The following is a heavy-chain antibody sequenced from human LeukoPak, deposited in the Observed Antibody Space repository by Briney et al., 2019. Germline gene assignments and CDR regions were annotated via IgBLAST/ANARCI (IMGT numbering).Heavy chain of an antibody. Sequence: GASVKVSCNAFGYTFTNYDFNWVRQAPGQGLEWMGWISAYNGNTKYAQKFQGRVTMTTDTSASTAYMELRSLRSDDTAVFYCARVYYYASGRLDSWGQGTLITVSS. J-gene: IGHJ4*02. CDR3: ARVYYYASGRLDS. V-gene: IGHV1-18*01. D-gene: IGHD3-10*01. CDR2: ISAYNGNT. CDR1: GYTFTNYD.